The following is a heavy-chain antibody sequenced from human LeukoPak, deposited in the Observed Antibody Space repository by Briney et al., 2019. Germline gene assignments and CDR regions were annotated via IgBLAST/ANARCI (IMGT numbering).Heavy chain of an antibody. D-gene: IGHD4-23*01. V-gene: IGHV3-23*01. CDR2: ISGSGGST. CDR3: AEDWGVTPDSFDY. Sequence: GGSLRLSCAASGFTFSSYAMSWVRQAPGKGLEWVSAISGSGGSTYYADSVKGRFTISRDNSKNTLYLQMNSLRAEDTAVYYCAEDWGVTPDSFDYWGQGTLVTVSS. J-gene: IGHJ4*02. CDR1: GFTFSSYA.